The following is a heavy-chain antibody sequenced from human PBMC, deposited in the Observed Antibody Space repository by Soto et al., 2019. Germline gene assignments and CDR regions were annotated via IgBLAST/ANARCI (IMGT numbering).Heavy chain of an antibody. V-gene: IGHV1-46*01. CDR1: GYTFTNYF. CDR3: ARGTTLVRGLRDGMDV. Sequence: QVQLVQSGTEVKTPGASVRVSCRASGYTFTNYFMHWVRQAPGQGLEWMGVITPSGGTTRYAQKFQGRVTMTKDTSTNTVYIAMSSLRHEDTAIYYCARGTTLVRGLRDGMDVWGQGTTVTVSS. D-gene: IGHD3-10*01. J-gene: IGHJ6*02. CDR2: ITPSGGTT.